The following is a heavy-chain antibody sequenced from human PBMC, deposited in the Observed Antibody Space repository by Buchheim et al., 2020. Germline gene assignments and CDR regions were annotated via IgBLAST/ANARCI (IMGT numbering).Heavy chain of an antibody. J-gene: IGHJ4*02. CDR1: GFTFKSYS. D-gene: IGHD2-15*01. CDR2: MSKDGGDK. Sequence: QVQLVESGGGVVQPGGSVRLSCAASGFTFKSYSMHWVRQAPGKGLEWVAVMSKDGGDKHYAQFVQGRFSIYRDNSMHTLYLQMNGLRPEDTAVYHCARPTVTQETRYLDHWGLGT. V-gene: IGHV3-30-3*01. CDR3: ARPTVTQETRYLDH.